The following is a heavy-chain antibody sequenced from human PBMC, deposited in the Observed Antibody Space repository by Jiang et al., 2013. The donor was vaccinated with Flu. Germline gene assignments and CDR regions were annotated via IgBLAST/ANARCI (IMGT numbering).Heavy chain of an antibody. V-gene: IGHV3-49*04. Sequence: VQLVESGGGLVQPGRSLRLSCTTSGFSFGDYAWSWVRQAPGKGLEWVGLIKGKTYGGTTDYAASVRGRFTVSRDDSQSIAYLQMNSLITEDTAVYYCTRGGEWEAQTGNHYGMDVWGQGTTVTVSS. CDR3: TRGGEWEAQTGNHYGMDV. CDR2: IKGKTYGGTT. J-gene: IGHJ6*02. D-gene: IGHD7-27*01. CDR1: GFSFGDYA.